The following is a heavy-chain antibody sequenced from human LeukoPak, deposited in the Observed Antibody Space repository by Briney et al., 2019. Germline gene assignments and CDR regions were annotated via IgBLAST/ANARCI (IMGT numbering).Heavy chain of an antibody. Sequence: GGSLGLSCGVSGFTFCDHIMNWVRELPGKRLEWVAYVSGSGSTVYCADSVKGRFTVSRDNGKGSLYLQMNSLRVEDTALYYCVSQFASWGQGTLVTVSS. CDR3: VSQFAS. J-gene: IGHJ4*02. CDR1: GFTFCDHI. V-gene: IGHV3-48*01. CDR2: VSGSGSTV.